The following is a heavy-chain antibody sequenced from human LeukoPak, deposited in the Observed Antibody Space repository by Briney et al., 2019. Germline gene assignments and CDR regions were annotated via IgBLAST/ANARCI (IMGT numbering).Heavy chain of an antibody. CDR1: GYSFTSYW. CDR3: ARGASGDYYDSSGYYYWFDP. CDR2: IYPGDSDT. J-gene: IGHJ5*02. D-gene: IGHD3-22*01. V-gene: IGHV5-51*01. Sequence: GESLKISCKGSGYSFTSYWIGWVRQMPGKGLEWMGIIYPGDSDTRYSPSFQGQVTISADKSISTAYLQWSSLKASDTAMYYCARGASGDYYDSSGYYYWFDPWGQGTLVTASS.